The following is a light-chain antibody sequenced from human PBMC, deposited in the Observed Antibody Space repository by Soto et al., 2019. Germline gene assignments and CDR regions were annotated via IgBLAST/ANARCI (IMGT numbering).Light chain of an antibody. Sequence: QSVLTQPASVSGSPGQSITISCTGTSSDVGGYNYVSWYQQHPGRAPKLIISDVSNRPSGISNRFSGSKSGNTASLVISGLQAEDEADYYCSSYTIGNTWVFGGGTKLTVL. CDR2: DVS. V-gene: IGLV2-14*03. J-gene: IGLJ3*02. CDR1: SSDVGGYNY. CDR3: SSYTIGNTWV.